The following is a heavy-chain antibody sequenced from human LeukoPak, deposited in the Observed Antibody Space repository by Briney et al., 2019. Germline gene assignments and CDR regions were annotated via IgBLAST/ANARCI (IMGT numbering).Heavy chain of an antibody. J-gene: IGHJ4*02. Sequence: GGSLRLSCVALEFEPTYFWMTWVRRAPGKGLEWVGNINQDASEINYVDSVKGRFTISRVNAENSLYLQMNSLRAEDTAIYFCARDRHINSWSNDRFDYWGQGALVTVSS. CDR1: EFEPTYFW. D-gene: IGHD6-13*01. CDR3: ARDRHINSWSNDRFDY. CDR2: INQDASEI. V-gene: IGHV3-7*01.